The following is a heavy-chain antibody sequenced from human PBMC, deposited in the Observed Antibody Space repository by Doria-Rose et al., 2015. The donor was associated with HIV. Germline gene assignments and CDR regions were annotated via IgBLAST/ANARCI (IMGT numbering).Heavy chain of an antibody. D-gene: IGHD3-3*01. V-gene: IGHV4-31*02. CDR2: TYYTGTS. Sequence: VSVASVRSRGYYWNWIRQVPGKGLESLGYTYYTGTSDYSPSLKSRLNMAADTSKNQFSLKLSFVTVADTAVYYCARMGSYRELDYWGQGALVIVSA. CDR1: VASVRSRGYY. CDR3: ARMGSYRELDY. J-gene: IGHJ4*02.